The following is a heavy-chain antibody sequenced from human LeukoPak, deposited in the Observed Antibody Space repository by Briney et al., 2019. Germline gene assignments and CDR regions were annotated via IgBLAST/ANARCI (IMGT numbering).Heavy chain of an antibody. Sequence: GGSLRLSCAASGFTFSSYAMHWVRQAPGKGLEWVAVIPYDGSNKYYADSVKGRFTISRDNSKNTLYLQMNSLRAEDTAVYYCARDPTTHHPDTASDYWGQGTLVTVSS. CDR3: ARDPTTHHPDTASDY. V-gene: IGHV3-30-3*01. CDR1: GFTFSSYA. D-gene: IGHD5-18*01. J-gene: IGHJ4*02. CDR2: IPYDGSNK.